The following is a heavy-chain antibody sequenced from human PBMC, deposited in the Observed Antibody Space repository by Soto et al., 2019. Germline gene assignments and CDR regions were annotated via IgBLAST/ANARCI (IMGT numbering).Heavy chain of an antibody. V-gene: IGHV4-59*01. CDR2: IYYSGST. CDR3: ARGGGCPYSSSCYFDY. CDR1: GGSISSYY. Sequence: SETLSLTCTVSGGSISSYYWSWIRQPPGKGLEWIGNIYYSGSTNYNPSLKSRGTISVDTSTNQFSLKLISVTAADTAVYDCARGGGCPYSSSCYFDYWGQGTLVTVSS. D-gene: IGHD6-13*01. J-gene: IGHJ4*02.